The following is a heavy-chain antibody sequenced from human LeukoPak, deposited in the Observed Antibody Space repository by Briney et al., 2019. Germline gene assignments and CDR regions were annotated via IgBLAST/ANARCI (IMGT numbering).Heavy chain of an antibody. Sequence: GRSLRLSCAASGFTFSSYAMHWVRQAPGKGLEWVAVISYDGSNKYYADSMKGRFTISRDNSKNTLYLQMNSLRAEDTAVYYCAREVDYYGSGSLAALDYWGQGTLVTVSS. V-gene: IGHV3-30-3*01. CDR3: AREVDYYGSGSLAALDY. CDR1: GFTFSSYA. D-gene: IGHD3-10*01. CDR2: ISYDGSNK. J-gene: IGHJ4*02.